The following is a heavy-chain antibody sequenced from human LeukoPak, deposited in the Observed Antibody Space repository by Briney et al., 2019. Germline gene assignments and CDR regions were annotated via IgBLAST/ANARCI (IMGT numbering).Heavy chain of an antibody. Sequence: PGGSLTLSCLPSGFTFSSNGMQWVRHAQGKGREWVAATWYDGSKKNYADSVKGRLTLSRDNSKKTLYLQMNRLRAEDTAVYECARDVTMVRGVLRSWFDTWGQGTLVTVSS. CDR2: TWYDGSKK. CDR3: ARDVTMVRGVLRSWFDT. J-gene: IGHJ5*02. V-gene: IGHV3-33*01. CDR1: GFTFSSNG. D-gene: IGHD3-10*01.